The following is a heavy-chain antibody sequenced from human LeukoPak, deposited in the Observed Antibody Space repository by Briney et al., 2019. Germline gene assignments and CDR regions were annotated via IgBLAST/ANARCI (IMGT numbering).Heavy chain of an antibody. D-gene: IGHD5-18*01. CDR3: AGGYSYAFDI. Sequence: SETLSLTCAVYGGSFSGYYWSWIRQPPGKGLEWIGEINHSGSTNYNPSLKSRVTISVETSKNQFSLKLSSVTAADTAVYYCAGGYSYAFDIWGQGTMVTVSS. CDR1: GGSFSGYY. V-gene: IGHV4-34*01. J-gene: IGHJ3*02. CDR2: INHSGST.